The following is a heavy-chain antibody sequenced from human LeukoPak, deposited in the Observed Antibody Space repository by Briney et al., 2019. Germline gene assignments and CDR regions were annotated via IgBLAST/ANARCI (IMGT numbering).Heavy chain of an antibody. Sequence: ASVKVSCKASGGTFSSYAISWVRQAPGQGLEWMGGIIPIFGTANYAQKFQGRVTITADESTSTAYMELSSLRSEDTAVYYCARAQGSYYYDSSSSFDYWGQGTLVTVSS. CDR3: ARAQGSYYYDSSSSFDY. CDR1: GGTFSSYA. D-gene: IGHD3-22*01. J-gene: IGHJ4*02. CDR2: IIPIFGTA. V-gene: IGHV1-69*13.